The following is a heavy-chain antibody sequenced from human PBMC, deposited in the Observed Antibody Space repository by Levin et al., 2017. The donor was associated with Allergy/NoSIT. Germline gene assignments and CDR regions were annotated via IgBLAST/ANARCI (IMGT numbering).Heavy chain of an antibody. J-gene: IGHJ5*01. CDR2: IIPMLGTA. CDR1: GASFSSNA. CDR3: ARDLNSLRYYKNLPISPNWFAS. D-gene: IGHD3-10*01. V-gene: IGHV1-69*13. Sequence: SVKVSCKTAGASFSSNAISWLRQAPGQGLEWMGGIIPMLGTANYAQKFQGRITVTADESTSTAYMELSSLRSEDTAVYYCARDLNSLRYYKNLPISPNWFASWGQGTLVTVSS.